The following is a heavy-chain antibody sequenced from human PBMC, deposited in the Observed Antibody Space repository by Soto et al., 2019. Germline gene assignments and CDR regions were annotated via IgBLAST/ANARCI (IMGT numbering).Heavy chain of an antibody. CDR3: ARGQRAAAGTGDY. V-gene: IGHV3-66*01. Sequence: EVQLVESGGGLVQPGGSLRLSCAASGFTVSSNYMSWVRQAPGKGLEWVSVIYSGGSTYYADSVKGRFTISRDNSKSTLYLQMNSLRAEDTAVYYCARGQRAAAGTGDYWGQGTLVTVSS. D-gene: IGHD6-13*01. CDR2: IYSGGST. J-gene: IGHJ4*02. CDR1: GFTVSSNY.